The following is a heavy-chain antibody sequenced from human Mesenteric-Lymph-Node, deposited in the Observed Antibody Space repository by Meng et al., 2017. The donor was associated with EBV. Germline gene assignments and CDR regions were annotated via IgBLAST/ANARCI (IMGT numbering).Heavy chain of an antibody. CDR1: GDSVSSNSVG. D-gene: IGHD6-19*01. V-gene: IGHV6-1*01. Sequence: QVQLQQSGPGLVKPSQTLSLTCAFSGDSVSSNSVGWAWIRQSPSRGLEWLGRTYYRSKWYNDYALSVESRITMNPDTSKNQFSLQLNSVTPDDTALYYCARAVAGKGTYDSWGQGTLVTVSS. CDR3: ARAVAGKGTYDS. CDR2: TYYRSKWYN. J-gene: IGHJ4*02.